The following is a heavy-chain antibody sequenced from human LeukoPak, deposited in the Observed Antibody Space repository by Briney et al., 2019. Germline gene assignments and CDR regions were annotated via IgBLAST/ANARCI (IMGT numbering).Heavy chain of an antibody. CDR2: INPGDTNI. Sequence: GESLKISCKASGYSFTNYWIGWVRQMPGKGLEWMGMINPGDTNIAYSPSFQGQVTISADRSISTAYLQWSILKASDTAMYYCARRDGYDSTTFDYWGQGTLVTVSS. CDR3: ARRDGYDSTTFDY. D-gene: IGHD5-24*01. V-gene: IGHV5-51*01. CDR1: GYSFTNYW. J-gene: IGHJ4*02.